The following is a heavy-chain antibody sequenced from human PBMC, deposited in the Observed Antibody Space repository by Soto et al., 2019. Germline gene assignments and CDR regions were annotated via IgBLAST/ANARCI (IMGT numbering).Heavy chain of an antibody. CDR3: VNDLAGSTSHGRPAYYYYGMDV. J-gene: IGHJ6*02. CDR2: ISSNGGST. V-gene: IGHV3-64D*08. CDR1: GFTFSSYA. D-gene: IGHD2-2*01. Sequence: GGSLRLSCSASGFTFSSYAMHWVRQAPGKGLEYVSAISSNGGSTYYADSVKGRFTISRDNSKNTLYLQMSSLRAEDTAVYYCVNDLAGSTSHGRPAYYYYGMDVWGQGTTVTVSS.